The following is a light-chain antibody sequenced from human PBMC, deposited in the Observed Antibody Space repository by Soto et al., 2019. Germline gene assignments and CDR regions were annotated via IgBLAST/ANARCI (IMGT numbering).Light chain of an antibody. CDR2: EVS. V-gene: IGLV2-14*01. Sequence: QSALTQPASVSGSPGQSITISCTGTSSDVGGYNYVSWYQQHPGKAPKLMIYEVSNRPSGVSNRFSGSKSGNTASLTISGLQAEYEADYYGSSYTSSSPYFFGTGTKVTVL. CDR1: SSDVGGYNY. J-gene: IGLJ1*01. CDR3: SSYTSSSPYF.